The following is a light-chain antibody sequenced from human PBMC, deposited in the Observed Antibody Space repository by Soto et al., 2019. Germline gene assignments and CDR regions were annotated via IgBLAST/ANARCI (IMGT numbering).Light chain of an antibody. CDR1: QTVNVN. V-gene: IGKV3-15*01. Sequence: EVVLTQSPATLSLSPGERATLSCRASQTVNVNLAWHQQKPGQAPRLLIYGASTRAAGVPARFTGSGSGTEFTLTISSLQSDDSAVYYCQQYNHWPPYTFGQGTKLEIK. CDR3: QQYNHWPPYT. CDR2: GAS. J-gene: IGKJ2*01.